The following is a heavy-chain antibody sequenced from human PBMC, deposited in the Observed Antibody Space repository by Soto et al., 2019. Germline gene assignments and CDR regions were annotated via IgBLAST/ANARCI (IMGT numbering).Heavy chain of an antibody. Sequence: SVKVSCKASGGTFSSYAISWVRQAPGQGLEWMGGIIPIFGTANYAQKFQGRVTITADESTSTAYMELSSLRSEDTAVYYCASGDCSSTSCYLTINYYYYGMDVWGQGTTVTVSS. J-gene: IGHJ6*02. D-gene: IGHD2-2*01. CDR3: ASGDCSSTSCYLTINYYYYGMDV. V-gene: IGHV1-69*13. CDR2: IIPIFGTA. CDR1: GGTFSSYA.